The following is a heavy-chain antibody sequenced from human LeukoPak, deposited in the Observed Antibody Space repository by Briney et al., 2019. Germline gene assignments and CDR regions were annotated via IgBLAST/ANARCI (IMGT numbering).Heavy chain of an antibody. D-gene: IGHD1-7*01. V-gene: IGHV3-30*03. CDR3: ARAPRTGTTLQGYYYGMDV. CDR1: GHTLTELS. J-gene: IGHJ6*02. Sequence: SCKVSGHTLTELSMHWVRQAPGKGLEWVAVISYDGSNKYYADSVKGRFTISRDNSKNTLYLQMNSLRAEDTAVYYCARAPRTGTTLQGYYYGMDVWGQGTTVTVSS. CDR2: ISYDGSNK.